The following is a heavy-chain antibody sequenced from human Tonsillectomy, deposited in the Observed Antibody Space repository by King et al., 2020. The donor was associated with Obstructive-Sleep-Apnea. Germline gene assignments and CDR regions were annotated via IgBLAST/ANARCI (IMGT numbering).Heavy chain of an antibody. V-gene: IGHV3-48*04. D-gene: IGHD1-14*01. Sequence: EVQLVESGGGLVQPGWSLRLSCAASGFTFSRHNMNWVRQAPGKGLEWLAYISRGGSATYYADSTQGRFIVSRDDSKNSMYLQMHGLRAEDTAVYYCARVPRTRDLTWSGVDYWGQGTLVTVSS. CDR2: ISRGGSAT. CDR1: GFTFSRHN. J-gene: IGHJ4*02. CDR3: ARVPRTRDLTWSGVDY.